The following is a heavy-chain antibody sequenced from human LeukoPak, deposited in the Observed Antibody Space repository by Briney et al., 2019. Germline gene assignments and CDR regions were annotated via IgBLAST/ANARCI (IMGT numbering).Heavy chain of an antibody. Sequence: GGSLRLSCAASGFTFDTYSINWVRQAPGKGLEWVSSISSGSTYIYYADSVKGRFTISRDYAKNSLSLQMNSLRADDTAVYYCARGSGSGWSWGTNYFDYWGQGTLVTVSS. CDR2: ISSGSTYI. CDR3: ARGSGSGWSWGTNYFDY. D-gene: IGHD6-19*01. CDR1: GFTFDTYS. J-gene: IGHJ4*02. V-gene: IGHV3-21*01.